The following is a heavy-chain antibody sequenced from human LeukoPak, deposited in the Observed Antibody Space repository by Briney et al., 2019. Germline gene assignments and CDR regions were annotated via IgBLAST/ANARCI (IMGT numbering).Heavy chain of an antibody. CDR2: IYYGGST. CDR3: ARNRTGEGYYYYYYMDV. D-gene: IGHD1/OR15-1a*01. CDR1: GGSISSHY. Sequence: PSETLSLTCTVSGGSISSHYWSWIRQPPGKGLEWIGYIYYGGSTNYNPSLKSRVTISVDTSKNQFSLKLSSVTAADTAVYYCARNRTGEGYYYYYYMDVWGKGTTVTVSS. V-gene: IGHV4-59*11. J-gene: IGHJ6*03.